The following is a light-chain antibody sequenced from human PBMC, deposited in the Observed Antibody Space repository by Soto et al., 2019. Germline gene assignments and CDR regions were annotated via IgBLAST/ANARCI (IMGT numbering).Light chain of an antibody. CDR2: EGG. CDR1: SRDVVSYKL. V-gene: IGLV2-23*01. CDR3: CSYATTSTPYV. J-gene: IGLJ1*01. Sequence: QSALTRPASVSGSPGQSITISCTGASRDVVSYKLVSWYQQHPGKAPKLIIYEGGKRPSGVSDRFSGAKSGNTASLTISGLQAEDEADYYCCSYATTSTPYVFGTGTKVTVL.